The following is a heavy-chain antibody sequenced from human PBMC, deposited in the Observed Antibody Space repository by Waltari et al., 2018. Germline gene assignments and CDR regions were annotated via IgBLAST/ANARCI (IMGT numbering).Heavy chain of an antibody. CDR3: ARHTSMTTGFDY. CDR1: GYSISSGYY. CDR2: IYHSGGT. J-gene: IGHJ4*02. Sequence: QVQLQESGPGLVKPSETLSLTCPVSGYSISSGYYWGWIRQPPGKGLEWIGSIYHSGGTYYNPSLKSRVTISVDTSKNQFSLKLSSVTAADTAVYYCARHTSMTTGFDYWGQGTLVTVSS. D-gene: IGHD4-17*01. V-gene: IGHV4-38-2*01.